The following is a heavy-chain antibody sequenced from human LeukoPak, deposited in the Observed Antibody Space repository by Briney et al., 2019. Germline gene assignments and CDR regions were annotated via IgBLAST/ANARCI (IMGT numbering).Heavy chain of an antibody. CDR2: TYHSGST. CDR1: GGSFSGYY. CDR3: ARVAAGGDYMVRGYYYYYMDV. Sequence: SETLSLTCAVYGGSFSGYYWGWIRQPPGKGLEWIGSTYHSGSTYYNPSLKSRVTISVDTSKNQFSLKLSSVTAADTAVYYCARVAAGGDYMVRGYYYYYMDVWGKGTTVTVSS. D-gene: IGHD3-10*01. V-gene: IGHV4-38-2*01. J-gene: IGHJ6*03.